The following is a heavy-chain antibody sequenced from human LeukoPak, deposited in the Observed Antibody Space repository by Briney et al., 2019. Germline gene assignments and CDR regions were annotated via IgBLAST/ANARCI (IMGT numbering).Heavy chain of an antibody. D-gene: IGHD3-10*01. J-gene: IGHJ4*02. Sequence: GGSLRLSRAPSRFTASSNYMSWVRQAPGKGLEWGSVIYSDGITYYADSVKGRFTISSDNSKKTPSYHINSLTAEDTAVHSCARDRDYGSCSYSPHYDYWGQGTLVTVSS. CDR1: RFTASSNY. CDR2: IYSDGIT. V-gene: IGHV3-53*01. CDR3: ARDRDYGSCSYSPHYDY.